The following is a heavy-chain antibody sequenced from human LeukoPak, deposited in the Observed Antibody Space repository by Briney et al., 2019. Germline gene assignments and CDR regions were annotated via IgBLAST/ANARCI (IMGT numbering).Heavy chain of an antibody. V-gene: IGHV3-30*02. D-gene: IGHD3-9*01. CDR2: IRYDGSNK. CDR1: GFTFSRYG. CDR3: AKEWTPLRYFDSAPDS. J-gene: IGHJ4*02. Sequence: GGSLRLSCAASGFTFSRYGMHWVRQAPGKGLEWVAFIRYDGSNKYYTDSVKGRFTISRDNSRNTLYLQMNSLRPEDTAVYYCAKEWTPLRYFDSAPDSWGQGTLVTVSS.